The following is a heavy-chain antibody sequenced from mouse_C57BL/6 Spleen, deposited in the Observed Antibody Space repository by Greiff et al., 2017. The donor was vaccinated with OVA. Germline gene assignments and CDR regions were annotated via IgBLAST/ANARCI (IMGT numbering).Heavy chain of an antibody. V-gene: IGHV5-17*01. CDR1: GFTFSDYG. CDR2: ISSGSSTI. CDR3: ARPHSKGAMDY. J-gene: IGHJ4*01. D-gene: IGHD2-5*01. Sequence: EVNVVESGGGLVKPGGSLKLSCAASGFTFSDYGMHWVRQAPEKGLEWVAYISSGSSTIYYADTVKGRFTISRDNAKNTLFLQMTSLRSEDTAMYYCARPHSKGAMDYWGQGTSVTVSS.